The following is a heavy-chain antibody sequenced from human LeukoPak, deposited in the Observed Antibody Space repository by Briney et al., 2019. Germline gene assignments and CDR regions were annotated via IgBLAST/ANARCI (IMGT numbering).Heavy chain of an antibody. CDR1: GFTFSTYW. D-gene: IGHD7-27*01. Sequence: GGSLRLSCAASGFTFSTYWMNWVRQAPGKGLKWVATIKQDGSEKYYVDSLKGRFTISRDNAKNSLYLQMNSLRAEDTAVYYCAKNWGYFDYWGQGTLVTVSS. CDR3: AKNWGYFDY. CDR2: IKQDGSEK. J-gene: IGHJ4*02. V-gene: IGHV3-7*01.